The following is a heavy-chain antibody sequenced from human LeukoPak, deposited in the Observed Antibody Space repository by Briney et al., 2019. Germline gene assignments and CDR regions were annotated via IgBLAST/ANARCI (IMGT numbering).Heavy chain of an antibody. CDR3: ASHLLAARRPFDY. CDR1: GFTFSSYG. D-gene: IGHD6-6*01. V-gene: IGHV3-33*01. CDR2: IWYDGSNK. J-gene: IGHJ4*02. Sequence: QPGGSLRLSCAASGFTFSSYGMHWVRQAPGKGLEWVAVIWYDGSNKYYADSVKGRFTISRDNSKNTLYLQMNSLRAEDTAVYYCASHLLAARRPFDYWGQGTLVTVSS.